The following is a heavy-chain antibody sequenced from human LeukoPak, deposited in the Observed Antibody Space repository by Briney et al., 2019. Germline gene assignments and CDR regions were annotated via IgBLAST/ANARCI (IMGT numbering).Heavy chain of an antibody. Sequence: GGSLRLSCAASGFTFSIYAMSSVPQAPGKGVGWVLAIGGSGGSTYYADSVKGRFTISRDNSKNTLYLQMNRLRAEDTAVYYCAKEEGVEWLGTNYFDYWGQGTLVTVSS. J-gene: IGHJ4*02. D-gene: IGHD6-19*01. CDR1: GFTFSIYA. CDR3: AKEEGVEWLGTNYFDY. CDR2: IGGSGGST. V-gene: IGHV3-23*01.